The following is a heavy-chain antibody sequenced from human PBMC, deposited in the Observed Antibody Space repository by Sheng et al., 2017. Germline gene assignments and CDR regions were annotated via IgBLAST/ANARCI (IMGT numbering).Heavy chain of an antibody. V-gene: IGHV1-69*13. Sequence: QVQLVQSGAEVKKPGSSVKVSCKASGGTFSSYAISWVRQAPGQGLEWMGGIIPIFGTANYAQKFQGRVTITADESTSTAYMELSSLRSEDTAVYYCARAGVVPAAIGDPHRYYYYYMDVWGQGTTVTVSS. J-gene: IGHJ6*03. CDR1: GGTFSSYA. CDR3: ARAGVVPAAIGDPHRYYYYYMDV. CDR2: IIPIFGTA. D-gene: IGHD2-2*02.